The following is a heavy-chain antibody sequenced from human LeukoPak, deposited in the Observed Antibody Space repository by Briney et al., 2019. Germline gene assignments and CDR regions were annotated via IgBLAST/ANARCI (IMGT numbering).Heavy chain of an antibody. D-gene: IGHD2-21*02. Sequence: SQTLSLTCTVSGGSISSGGYYWSWIRQHPGKGLEWIGYIYYSGTTYYNPSLKSRVTISVDTSKSQFSLKLSSVTAADTAVYYCARDSGDLFDYWGQGTLVTVSS. CDR1: GGSISSGGYY. CDR2: IYYSGTT. CDR3: ARDSGDLFDY. V-gene: IGHV4-31*03. J-gene: IGHJ4*02.